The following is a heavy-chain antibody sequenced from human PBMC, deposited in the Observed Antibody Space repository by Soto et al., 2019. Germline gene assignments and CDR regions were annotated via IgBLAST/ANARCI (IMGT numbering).Heavy chain of an antibody. D-gene: IGHD2-2*01. Sequence: QLQLQESGPGLVKPSETLSLTCTVSGGSISSSSYYWGWIRQPPGKGLEWIGSIYYSGSTYYNPSLKSRVTISVDTSKNQFSLKLSSVTAADTAVYYCARKLGYCSSTSCNEGAFDIWGQGTMVTVSS. V-gene: IGHV4-39*01. CDR1: GGSISSSSYY. CDR2: IYYSGST. J-gene: IGHJ3*02. CDR3: ARKLGYCSSTSCNEGAFDI.